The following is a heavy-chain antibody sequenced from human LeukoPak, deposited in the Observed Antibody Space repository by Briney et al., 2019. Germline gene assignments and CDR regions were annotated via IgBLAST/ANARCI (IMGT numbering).Heavy chain of an antibody. V-gene: IGHV1-69*13. CDR2: IIPIFGTA. J-gene: IGHJ4*02. CDR3: ARAVAGKFYFDY. CDR1: GGTFSSYA. Sequence: ASVKVSCKASGGTFSSYAISWVRQAPGQGLEWMGGIIPIFGTANYAQKFQGRVTITADESTSTAYMELSSLRSEDTAVYYCARAVAGKFYFDYWGQGTLVTVSS. D-gene: IGHD6-19*01.